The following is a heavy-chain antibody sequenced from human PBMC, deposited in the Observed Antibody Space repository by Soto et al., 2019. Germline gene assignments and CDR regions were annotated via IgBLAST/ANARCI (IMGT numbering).Heavy chain of an antibody. CDR3: ARQGYYYGMDV. V-gene: IGHV4-39*01. Sequence: QLQLQESGPGLVKPSETLSLTCTVSGGSISSSSYYWGWIRQPPGKGLEWIGSIYYSGSTYYNPSLKSXXTXSXXTSKNQFSLKLSSVTAADTAVYYCARQGYYYGMDVWGQGTTVTVSS. J-gene: IGHJ6*02. CDR2: IYYSGST. CDR1: GGSISSSSYY.